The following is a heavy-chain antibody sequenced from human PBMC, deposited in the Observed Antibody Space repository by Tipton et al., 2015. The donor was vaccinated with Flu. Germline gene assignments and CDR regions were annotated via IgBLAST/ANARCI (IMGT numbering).Heavy chain of an antibody. D-gene: IGHD4-11*01. V-gene: IGHV4-38-2*02. J-gene: IGHJ5*01. CDR3: ARRDFSNYVSDPKSWFDS. CDR2: IHRGGSA. Sequence: TLSLTCTVSGDSISNTYYWGWIRQPLGKGLEWMGNIHRGGSALYNPSLSSRVTISADTSKNQFSLKLTSVTATDTAVYYCARRDFSNYVSDPKSWFDSWGQGTLVTVSS. CDR1: GDSISNTYY.